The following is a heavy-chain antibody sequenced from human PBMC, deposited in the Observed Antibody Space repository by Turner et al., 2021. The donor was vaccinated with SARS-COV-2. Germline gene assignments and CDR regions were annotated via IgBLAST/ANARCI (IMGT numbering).Heavy chain of an antibody. J-gene: IGHJ6*02. Sequence: KVSGYSLTELSMHWVRQAPGKGLEWMGGFDPEDGETIYAQKFQGRVTMTEDTSTDTAYMELSSLRSEDTAVYYCATGVAVAGTPSEYYYYYGMDVWSQGTTVTVSS. D-gene: IGHD6-19*01. CDR3: ATGVAVAGTPSEYYYYYGMDV. CDR1: GYSLTELS. CDR2: FDPEDGET. V-gene: IGHV1-24*01.